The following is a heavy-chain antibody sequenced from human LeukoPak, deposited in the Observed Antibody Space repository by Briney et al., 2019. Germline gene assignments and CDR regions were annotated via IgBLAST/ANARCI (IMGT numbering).Heavy chain of an antibody. CDR3: ARDLYGDYSFDY. V-gene: IGHV3-21*01. D-gene: IGHD4-17*01. J-gene: IGHJ4*02. Sequence: GGSPRLSCAASGFTFTSYSMNWVRQAPGKGLEWVSSISSSSSYIYYADSVRGRFTISRDNAKNSLYLQMNSLRAEDTAIYYCARDLYGDYSFDYWGQGTLVTVSS. CDR1: GFTFTSYS. CDR2: ISSSSSYI.